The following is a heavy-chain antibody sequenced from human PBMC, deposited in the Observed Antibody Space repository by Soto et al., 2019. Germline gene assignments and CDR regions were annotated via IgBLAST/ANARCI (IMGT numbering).Heavy chain of an antibody. Sequence: SETLSLTCTVSGGSISSYYWSWIRQPPGKGLEWIGYIYYSGSTNYNPSLKSQVTISVDTSKNQFSLKLSSVTAADTAVYYCAGEYSSSWSYYYYGMDVWGQGTTVTV. V-gene: IGHV4-59*01. J-gene: IGHJ6*02. CDR1: GGSISSYY. D-gene: IGHD6-13*01. CDR3: AGEYSSSWSYYYYGMDV. CDR2: IYYSGST.